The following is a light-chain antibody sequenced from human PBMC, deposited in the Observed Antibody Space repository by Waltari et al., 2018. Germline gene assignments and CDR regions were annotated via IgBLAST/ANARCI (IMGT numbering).Light chain of an antibody. V-gene: IGLV2-14*01. CDR1: NNDIGYYNF. J-gene: IGLJ2*01. CDR2: VVT. CDR3: ASYTSTNTVV. Sequence: QSALTQPASASGSPGQSITISCTGTNNDIGYYNFVSWYHRHPGKAPNLMIFVVTRWSSGVSHRFSGSKSGNTASLTISGLQPEDEADYFCASYTSTNTVVFGGGTRVTVL.